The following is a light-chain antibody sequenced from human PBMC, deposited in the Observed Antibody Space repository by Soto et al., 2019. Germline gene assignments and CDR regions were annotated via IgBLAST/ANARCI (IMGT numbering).Light chain of an antibody. J-gene: IGKJ1*01. Sequence: ESVLTQSPGTLSLSPGERATLSCRASQSVSSNYLAWYQQKPGQAPRLLIYGASTRASGIPDRFSGSGSGTDFTLPISRLEPEDSAVYYCQQYGSSPTWTFGQGTKLEIK. CDR2: GAS. V-gene: IGKV3-20*01. CDR1: QSVSSNY. CDR3: QQYGSSPTWT.